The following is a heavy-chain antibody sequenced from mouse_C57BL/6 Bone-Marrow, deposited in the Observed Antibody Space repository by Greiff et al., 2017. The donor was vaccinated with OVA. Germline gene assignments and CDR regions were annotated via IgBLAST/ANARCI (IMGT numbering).Heavy chain of an antibody. Sequence: QVQLQQSGPELVKPGASVKISCKASGYAFRSSWMNWVKQRPGKGLEWIGRIYPGDGDTNYNGKFKGKATLTADKSSSTASMQLSSLTSEDSAVYFCARWGYGSSYAMDYWGQGTSVTVSS. J-gene: IGHJ4*01. CDR2: IYPGDGDT. D-gene: IGHD1-1*01. CDR3: ARWGYGSSYAMDY. V-gene: IGHV1-82*01. CDR1: GYAFRSSW.